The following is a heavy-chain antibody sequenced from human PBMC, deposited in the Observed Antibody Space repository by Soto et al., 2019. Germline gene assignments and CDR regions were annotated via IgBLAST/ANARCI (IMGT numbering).Heavy chain of an antibody. V-gene: IGHV1-18*04. CDR2: ISAYNGNT. CDR1: GYTFTSYG. CDR3: ARVSGPPYYYYGMDV. Sequence: VASVKVSCKASGYTFTSYGISWVRQAPGQGLEWMGWISAYNGNTNYAQKLQGRVTMTTDTSTSTAYMELRSLRSDDTAVYYCARVSGPPYYYYGMDVWGQGTTVTVSS. J-gene: IGHJ6*02.